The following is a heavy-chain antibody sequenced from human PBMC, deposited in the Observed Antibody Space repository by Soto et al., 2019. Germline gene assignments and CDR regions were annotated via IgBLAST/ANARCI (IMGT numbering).Heavy chain of an antibody. V-gene: IGHV1-69*13. CDR2: IIPIFGTA. J-gene: IGHJ4*02. CDR3: ARDRRPTEYDILTGYYSPGDFDY. Sequence: SVKVSCKASGGTFSSYAISWVREVSGQGLKWMGGIIPIFGTANYAQKFQGRVTITADESTSTAYMELSSLRSEDTAVYYCARDRRPTEYDILTGYYSPGDFDYWGQGTLVTVSS. D-gene: IGHD3-9*01. CDR1: GGTFSSYA.